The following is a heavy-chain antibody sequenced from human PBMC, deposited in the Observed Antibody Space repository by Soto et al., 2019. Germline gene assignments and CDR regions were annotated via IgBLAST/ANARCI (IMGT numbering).Heavy chain of an antibody. V-gene: IGHV3-7*01. D-gene: IGHD3-10*01. CDR1: GFTFSSYW. CDR2: IKQDGSEK. CDR3: AREGFLGTMVRGAGAAFDI. Sequence: GGSLRLSCAASGFTFSSYWMSWVRQAPGKGLEWVANIKQDGSEKYYVDSVKGRFTISRDNAKNSLYLQMNSLRAEDTAVYYCAREGFLGTMVRGAGAAFDIWGQGTMVTVSS. J-gene: IGHJ3*02.